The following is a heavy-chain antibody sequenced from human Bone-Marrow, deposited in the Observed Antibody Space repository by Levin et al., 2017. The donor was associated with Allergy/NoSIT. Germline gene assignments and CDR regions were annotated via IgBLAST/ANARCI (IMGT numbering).Heavy chain of an antibody. CDR1: GFTFSSSA. V-gene: IGHV3-23*01. Sequence: LSLTCAASGFTFSSSAMSWVRQAPGKGLEWVSGISGSGGSTYYADAVKGRFTISRDNSKNTLYLQMNSLRAEDTAIYYCAKSVGSSSSGRLSAADYWGQGTLVTVSS. CDR2: ISGSGGST. CDR3: AKSVGSSSSGRLSAADY. J-gene: IGHJ4*02. D-gene: IGHD6-6*01.